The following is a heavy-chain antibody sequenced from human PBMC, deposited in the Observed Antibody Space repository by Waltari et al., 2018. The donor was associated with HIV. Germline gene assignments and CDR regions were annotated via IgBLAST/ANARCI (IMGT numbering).Heavy chain of an antibody. D-gene: IGHD5-12*01. CDR2: INHSGST. CDR1: GGSFSGYY. V-gene: IGHV4-34*01. J-gene: IGHJ4*02. CDR3: AREVGRGYSGYGDPLDY. Sequence: QVQLQQWGAGLLKPSETLSLTCAVYGGSFSGYYWSWIRQPPGKGLEWIGEINHSGSTNYNPSLKSRVTISVDTSKNQFSLKLSSVTAADTAVYYCAREVGRGYSGYGDPLDYWGQGTLVTVSS.